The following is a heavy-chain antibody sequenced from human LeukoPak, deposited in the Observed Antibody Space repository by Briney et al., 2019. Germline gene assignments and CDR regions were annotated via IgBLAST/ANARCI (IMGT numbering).Heavy chain of an antibody. D-gene: IGHD1-26*01. CDR2: INSDGSST. V-gene: IGHV3-74*01. Sequence: GGSLRLSCGASGFTFSNYWMHWVRQVPGKGLEWVSRINSDGSSTSYADSVKGRFTISRDNAKNTLHLQMNSLTVEDTAVYYCAKGGSYTIDYWGQGILVSVSS. J-gene: IGHJ4*02. CDR3: AKGGSYTIDY. CDR1: GFTFSNYW.